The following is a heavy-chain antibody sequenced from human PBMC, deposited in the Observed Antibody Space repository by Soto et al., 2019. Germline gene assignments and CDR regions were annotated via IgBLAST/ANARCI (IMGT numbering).Heavy chain of an antibody. Sequence: ASVKVSCKASGYTFSNYGIHWVRQAPGQRLEWMGWINAGNGNTKYSEKFQGRVTITRDTSASTAYMELSSLRSEDTAVYYCARPGYSSGWYHWYFDFWGRGTVGTVS. V-gene: IGHV1-3*01. J-gene: IGHJ2*01. D-gene: IGHD6-19*01. CDR1: GYTFSNYG. CDR2: INAGNGNT. CDR3: ARPGYSSGWYHWYFDF.